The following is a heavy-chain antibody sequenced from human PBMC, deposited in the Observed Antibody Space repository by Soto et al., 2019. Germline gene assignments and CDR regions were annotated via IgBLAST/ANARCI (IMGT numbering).Heavy chain of an antibody. J-gene: IGHJ6*02. D-gene: IGHD3-9*01. CDR1: GFTFSTYC. V-gene: IGHV3-30*03. Sequence: PGGSLRLSCAASGFTFSTYCMHWVRQAPGKGLEWVAVISYDGSDKSYGESVKGRFTISRDDSKNTLSLQMNRLRAEDTAIYYCAILIGYNGMDVWGQGTTVTVSS. CDR3: AILIGYNGMDV. CDR2: ISYDGSDK.